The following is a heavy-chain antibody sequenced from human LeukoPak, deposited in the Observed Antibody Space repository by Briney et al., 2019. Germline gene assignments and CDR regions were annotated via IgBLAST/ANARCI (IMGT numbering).Heavy chain of an antibody. Sequence: SVKVSCKASGGTFSSYAISWVRQAPGQGLEWMGGIIPVFGTANYAQKFQGRVTITADESTSTAYMELSSLRSEDTAVYYCARVRAAIPYCSSTSCYRGAFDIWGQGTMVTVSS. CDR3: ARVRAAIPYCSSTSCYRGAFDI. D-gene: IGHD2-2*01. CDR1: GGTFSSYA. J-gene: IGHJ3*02. V-gene: IGHV1-69*13. CDR2: IIPVFGTA.